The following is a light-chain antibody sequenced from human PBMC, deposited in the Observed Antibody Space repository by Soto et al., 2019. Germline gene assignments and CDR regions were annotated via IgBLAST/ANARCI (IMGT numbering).Light chain of an antibody. Sequence: QSVLTQPPSASGTPGQRVTISCSGSSANIGSSTVNWYQQLPGTAPKLPIYTNNQRPSGVPDRFSGSKSDTSASLAISGLQSEDEADYYCAAWDDSLNGYVFXTGTKVTVL. CDR3: AAWDDSLNGYV. CDR1: SANIGSST. J-gene: IGLJ1*01. V-gene: IGLV1-44*01. CDR2: TNN.